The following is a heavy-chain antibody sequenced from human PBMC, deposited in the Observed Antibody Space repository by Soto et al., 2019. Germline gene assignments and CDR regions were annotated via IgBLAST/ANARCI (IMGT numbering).Heavy chain of an antibody. D-gene: IGHD6-19*01. CDR3: ARGGRYSSGRNQNWFDP. Sequence: EPLSLTCTVSGGSISSYYWSWIRQPPGKGLEWIGYIYYSGSTNYNPSLKSRVTISVDTSKNQFSLKLSSVTAADTAVYYCARGGRYSSGRNQNWFDPWGQGTLVTVSS. CDR1: GGSISSYY. V-gene: IGHV4-59*12. J-gene: IGHJ5*02. CDR2: IYYSGST.